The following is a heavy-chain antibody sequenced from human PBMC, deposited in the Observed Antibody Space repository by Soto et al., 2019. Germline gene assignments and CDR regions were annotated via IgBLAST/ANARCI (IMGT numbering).Heavy chain of an antibody. V-gene: IGHV4-34*01. CDR1: GGSFSGYY. D-gene: IGHD3-10*01. CDR3: ARGRQWVRGVIIKNAFDI. J-gene: IGHJ3*02. CDR2: INHSGST. Sequence: SETLSLTCAVYGGSFSGYYWSWIRQPPGKGLEWIGEINHSGSTNYNPSLKSRVTISVDTSKNQFSLKLSSVTAADTAVYYCARGRQWVRGVIIKNAFDIWGQGTMVTVSS.